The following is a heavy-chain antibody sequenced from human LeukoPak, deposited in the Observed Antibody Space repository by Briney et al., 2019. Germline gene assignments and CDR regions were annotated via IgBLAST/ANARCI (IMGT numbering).Heavy chain of an antibody. CDR2: IIPIFGTA. Sequence: ASVKVSCKASGGTFSSYAISWVRQAPGQGLEWMGGIIPIFGTANYAQKFQGRVTITTDESTSTAYMELSSLRSEDTAVYYCAPGGGYCSSTSCQNWFDPWGQGTLVTVSS. V-gene: IGHV1-69*05. J-gene: IGHJ5*02. D-gene: IGHD2-2*01. CDR3: APGGGYCSSTSCQNWFDP. CDR1: GGTFSSYA.